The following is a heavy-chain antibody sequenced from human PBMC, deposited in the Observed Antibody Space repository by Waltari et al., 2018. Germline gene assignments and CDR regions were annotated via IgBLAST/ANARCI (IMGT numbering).Heavy chain of an antibody. CDR1: GGSISSHY. V-gene: IGHV4-59*11. CDR3: ARVQYSSRPPYYYYYMDV. Sequence: QVQLQESGPGLVKPSETLSLTCTVSGGSISSHYWSWIRQPPGKGLEWIGYIYYSGSTTYNPSRKSRVTISVAPSKNQFSLKLSSVTAADTAVYYCARVQYSSRPPYYYYYMDVWGKGTTVTVSS. D-gene: IGHD6-6*01. J-gene: IGHJ6*03. CDR2: IYYSGST.